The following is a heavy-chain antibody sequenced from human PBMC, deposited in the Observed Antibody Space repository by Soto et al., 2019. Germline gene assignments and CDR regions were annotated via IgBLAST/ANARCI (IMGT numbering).Heavy chain of an antibody. Sequence: EVQLVESGGGLVQPGGSLRLSCAASGFTFSSYSMNWVRQAPGKGLEWVSYINTSNRTIYYAASVKGRFTISRDNAKNSLYLQMNSLRAEDTSVYYCARAFKDFDWENWFDPWGQGTLVTVSS. D-gene: IGHD3-9*01. J-gene: IGHJ5*02. V-gene: IGHV3-48*01. CDR3: ARAFKDFDWENWFDP. CDR1: GFTFSSYS. CDR2: INTSNRTI.